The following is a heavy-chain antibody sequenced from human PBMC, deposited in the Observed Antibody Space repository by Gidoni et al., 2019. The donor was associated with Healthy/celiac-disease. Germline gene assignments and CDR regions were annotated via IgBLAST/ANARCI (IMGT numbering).Heavy chain of an antibody. V-gene: IGHV3-30*02. D-gene: IGHD2-21*01. Sequence: QVQLVESGGGVVQPGGSLSLSCAASGFTFSSYGMHWVRQAPGKGLEWVAFIRYDGSNKYYADSVKGRFTISRDNSKNTLYLQMNSLRAEDTAVYYCAKGIPLLFDYWGQGTLVTVSS. J-gene: IGHJ4*02. CDR3: AKGIPLLFDY. CDR2: IRYDGSNK. CDR1: GFTFSSYG.